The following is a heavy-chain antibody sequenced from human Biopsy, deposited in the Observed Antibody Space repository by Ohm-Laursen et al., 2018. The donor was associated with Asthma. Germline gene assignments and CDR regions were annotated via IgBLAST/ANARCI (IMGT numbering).Heavy chain of an antibody. J-gene: IGHJ4*02. V-gene: IGHV4-59*03. D-gene: IGHD6-6*01. Sequence: SETLSLTCSVYGGSISSFYWSWIRQPPGRGLEWVGYIYYSGSTNYNPSLKSRITISVDASKNQFSLKLNSVTAADTAIYYCAVYSSGGFDYWGQGSLVTVSS. CDR2: IYYSGST. CDR1: GGSISSFY. CDR3: AVYSSGGFDY.